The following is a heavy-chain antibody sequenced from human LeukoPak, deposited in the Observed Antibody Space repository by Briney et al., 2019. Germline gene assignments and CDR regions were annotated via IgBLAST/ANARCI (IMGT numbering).Heavy chain of an antibody. J-gene: IGHJ4*02. Sequence: ASVKVSCKASGYTFTCYYMHWVRQAPGQGLEWMGWINPNSGGTNYAQKFQGRVTMTRDTSISTAYMELSRLRSDDTAVYYCAREGCSGGSCYFGYWGQGTLVTVSS. D-gene: IGHD2-15*01. CDR3: AREGCSGGSCYFGY. CDR1: GYTFTCYY. V-gene: IGHV1-2*02. CDR2: INPNSGGT.